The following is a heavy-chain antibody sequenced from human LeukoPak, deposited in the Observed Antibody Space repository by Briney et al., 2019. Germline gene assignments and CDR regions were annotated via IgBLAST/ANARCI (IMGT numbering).Heavy chain of an antibody. CDR1: GFTFSSYG. D-gene: IGHD5-18*01. V-gene: IGHV3-30*18. Sequence: GGSLRLSCAASGFTFSSYGMHWVRQAPGKGLEWVAVISYDGSNKYYADSVKGRFTISRDNSKNTLYLQMNSLRAEDTAVYYCAKDHGYSYLSYYFDYWGQGTLVTVFS. J-gene: IGHJ4*02. CDR2: ISYDGSNK. CDR3: AKDHGYSYLSYYFDY.